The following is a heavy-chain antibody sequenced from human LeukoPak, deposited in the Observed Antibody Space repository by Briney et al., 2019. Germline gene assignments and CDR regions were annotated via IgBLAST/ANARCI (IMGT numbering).Heavy chain of an antibody. J-gene: IGHJ6*02. CDR3: AREYCGGDCEAGYYYYGMDV. D-gene: IGHD2-21*02. CDR1: GFTFSSYG. V-gene: IGHV3-33*01. Sequence: GGSLGLSCAASGFTFSSYGMHWVRQAPGKGLEWVAVIWYDGSNKYYADSVKGRFTISRDNSKNTLYLQMNSLRAEDTAVYYCAREYCGGDCEAGYYYYGMDVWGQGTTVTVSS. CDR2: IWYDGSNK.